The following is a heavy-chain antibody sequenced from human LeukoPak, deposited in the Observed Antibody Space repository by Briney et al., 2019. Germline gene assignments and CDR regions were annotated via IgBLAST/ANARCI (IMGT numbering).Heavy chain of an antibody. J-gene: IGHJ4*02. V-gene: IGHV4-59*02. Sequence: PSETLSLTCTVSGNSVSGYYWTWIRQPPGKGLEWIGYLYYSGSTNYNPSLKSRVTISVDTSKNQFSLKLTSATAADTAVYFCARGVNNYGYGFYFDYWGQGTLVTVSS. D-gene: IGHD5-18*01. CDR2: LYYSGST. CDR1: GNSVSGYY. CDR3: ARGVNNYGYGFYFDY.